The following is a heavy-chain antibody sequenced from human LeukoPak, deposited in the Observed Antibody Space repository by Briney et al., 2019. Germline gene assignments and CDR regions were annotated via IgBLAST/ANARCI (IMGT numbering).Heavy chain of an antibody. J-gene: IGHJ4*02. D-gene: IGHD3-22*01. Sequence: PGRSLRLSCTASGFTFSSYGMHWVRQAPGKGLEWVAGIWYDGSNKYYADSVKGRFTISRDNSKNTLYLQMSSLRVEDTAVYYCAREVPPVVKYYFDHWGQGTLVTVSS. CDR1: GFTFSSYG. CDR3: AREVPPVVKYYFDH. CDR2: IWYDGSNK. V-gene: IGHV3-33*01.